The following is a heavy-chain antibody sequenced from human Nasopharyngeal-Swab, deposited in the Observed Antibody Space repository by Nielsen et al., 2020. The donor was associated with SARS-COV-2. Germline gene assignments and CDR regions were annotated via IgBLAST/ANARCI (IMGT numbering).Heavy chain of an antibody. V-gene: IGHV3-23*01. CDR2: ISGSGGPGTT. D-gene: IGHD3-10*01. Sequence: GESLKISCAASGFTFSSYGMSWVRQAPGKGLEWVSVISGSGGPGTTHYAESGKGRFTISRDNSKNTLYLQMNSLRGEDPAVYYCTKDANKFYGSGNFYTDYNDYWGQGTLVTVSS. J-gene: IGHJ4*02. CDR3: TKDANKFYGSGNFYTDYNDY. CDR1: GFTFSSYG.